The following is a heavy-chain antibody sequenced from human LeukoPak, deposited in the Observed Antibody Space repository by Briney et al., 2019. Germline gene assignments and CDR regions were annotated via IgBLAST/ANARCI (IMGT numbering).Heavy chain of an antibody. CDR1: GYTFTSYG. V-gene: IGHV1-18*01. CDR2: ISAYNGNT. CDR3: ARSALYSSGLFDY. Sequence: ASVKVSCKASGYTFTSYGISWVRQAPGQGLEWMGSISAYNGNTNYAQMLQGRVTMTTDTSTSTVYMELRSLRSDDTAVYYCARSALYSSGLFDYWGQGTLITVSS. D-gene: IGHD6-19*01. J-gene: IGHJ4*02.